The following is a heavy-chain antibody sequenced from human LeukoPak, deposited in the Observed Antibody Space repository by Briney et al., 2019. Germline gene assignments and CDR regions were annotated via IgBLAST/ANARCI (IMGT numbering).Heavy chain of an antibody. CDR1: GFTFSSYA. V-gene: IGHV3-23*01. J-gene: IGHJ4*02. Sequence: QPGGSLRLSCAASGFTFSSYAMSWVRQAPGKGLEWVSAIIGSGGSTYYADSVKGRFTISRDNSKNTLYLQMNSLRAEDTAVYYCANPHAWGFPYYFDYWGQGTLVTVSS. D-gene: IGHD7-27*01. CDR3: ANPHAWGFPYYFDY. CDR2: IIGSGGST.